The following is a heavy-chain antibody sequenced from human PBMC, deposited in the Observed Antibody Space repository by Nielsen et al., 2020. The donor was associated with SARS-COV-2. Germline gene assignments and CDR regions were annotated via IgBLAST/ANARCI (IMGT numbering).Heavy chain of an antibody. J-gene: IGHJ6*02. CDR1: GFTLDDYG. CDR2: INWNGGST. CDR3: ATVPYGSGSRYGMDV. V-gene: IGHV3-20*01. D-gene: IGHD3-10*01. Sequence: GESLKISCAASGFTLDDYGMSWVRHAPGKGLECVSGINWNGGSTGYADSVKGRFTISSDNAKNSLYLQMNSLRAEDTALYHCATVPYGSGSRYGMDVWGQGTTVTVSS.